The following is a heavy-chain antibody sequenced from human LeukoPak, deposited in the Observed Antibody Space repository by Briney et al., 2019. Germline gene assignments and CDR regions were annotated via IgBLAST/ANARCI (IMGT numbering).Heavy chain of an antibody. CDR3: ARDPDSSNEWGPFDP. J-gene: IGHJ5*02. V-gene: IGHV6-1*01. CDR1: GARVPGSAS. Sequence: SQTLSLTYPISGARVPGSASWNWIRQSPSRGLEWLGRTYYRSKWYSEYATSVKSRISINADTSENQFSLQLNSVIPEDTAVYYCARDPDSSNEWGPFDPWGQGTLVTVSS. CDR2: TYYRSKWYS. D-gene: IGHD1-1*01.